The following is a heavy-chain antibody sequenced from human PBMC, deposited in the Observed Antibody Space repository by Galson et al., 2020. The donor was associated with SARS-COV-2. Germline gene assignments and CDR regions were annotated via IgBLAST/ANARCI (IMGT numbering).Heavy chain of an antibody. CDR3: ARETHEYSSSWYDY. J-gene: IGHJ4*02. V-gene: IGHV3-30*01. D-gene: IGHD6-13*01. CDR2: ISFDGSKK. Sequence: GGSLRLSCAASGFTFSTYAIHWVRQAPGKGLEWVAIISFDGSKKYNADSVKGRFTISRDNSKNTLYLLMNSLTAEDTAVYYCARETHEYSSSWYDYWGQGTLVTVSS. CDR1: GFTFSTYA.